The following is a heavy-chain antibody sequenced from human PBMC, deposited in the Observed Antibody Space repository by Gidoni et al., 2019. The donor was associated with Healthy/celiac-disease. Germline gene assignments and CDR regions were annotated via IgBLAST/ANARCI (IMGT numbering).Heavy chain of an antibody. Sequence: QVQLVQSGAGVKKPGASVKVSCKASGSTFTGYYMHWVRQAPGQGLEWMGWINPNSGGTNYAQKFQGWVTMTRDTSISTAYMELSRLRSDDTAVYYCARSMGGVILTGYYFAFDYWGQGTLVTVSS. CDR1: GSTFTGYY. D-gene: IGHD3-9*01. CDR3: ARSMGGVILTGYYFAFDY. J-gene: IGHJ4*02. CDR2: INPNSGGT. V-gene: IGHV1-2*04.